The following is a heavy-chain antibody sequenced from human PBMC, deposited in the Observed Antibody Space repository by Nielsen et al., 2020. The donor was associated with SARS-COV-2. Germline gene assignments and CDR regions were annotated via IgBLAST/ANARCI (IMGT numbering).Heavy chain of an antibody. CDR3: ARDRTYGDYEVGDY. CDR1: GFSFSSYS. CDR2: ISSSSNYI. D-gene: IGHD4-17*01. V-gene: IGHV3-21*01. Sequence: LKISCAASGFSFSSYSMNWVRQAPGKGLEWVSSISSSSNYIYYADSVKGRFTISRDNAKNSLYLQMNSLRAEDTAVYYCARDRTYGDYEVGDYWGQGTLVTVSS. J-gene: IGHJ4*02.